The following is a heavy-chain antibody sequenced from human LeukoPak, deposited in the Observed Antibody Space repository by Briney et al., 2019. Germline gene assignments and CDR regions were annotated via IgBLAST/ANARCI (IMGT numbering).Heavy chain of an antibody. V-gene: IGHV3-30-3*01. CDR3: VPHPGGNFPGFAS. D-gene: IGHD1-26*01. CDR2: ISYDGSNK. Sequence: GGSLRLSCAASGFTFNNYAMSWVRQAPGKGLEWVAVISYDGSNKYYADSVKGRFIISRDDSKNTVSLQMSSLRAEDTAIYYCVPHPGGNFPGFASWGQGTLVTVSS. CDR1: GFTFNNYA. J-gene: IGHJ4*02.